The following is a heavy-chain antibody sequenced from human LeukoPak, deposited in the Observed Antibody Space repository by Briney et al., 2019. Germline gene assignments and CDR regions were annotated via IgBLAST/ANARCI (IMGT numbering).Heavy chain of an antibody. CDR1: GGSISSYY. D-gene: IGHD6-13*01. CDR3: ARHAYSSSWYDYNWFDP. Sequence: SEILSLTCTVSGGSISSYYWSWIRQPPGKGLEWIGYIYYSGSTNYNPSLKSRVTISVDTSKNQFSLKLSSVTAADTAVYYCARHAYSSSWYDYNWFDPWGQGTLVTVSS. CDR2: IYYSGST. J-gene: IGHJ5*02. V-gene: IGHV4-59*08.